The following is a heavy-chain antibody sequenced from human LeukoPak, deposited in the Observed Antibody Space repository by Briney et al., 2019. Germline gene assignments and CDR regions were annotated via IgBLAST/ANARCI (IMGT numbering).Heavy chain of an antibody. J-gene: IGHJ5*02. CDR2: IYGGGNT. D-gene: IGHD6-13*01. CDR3: ARTYSSNWAFDN. CDR1: GFTFSSYT. V-gene: IGHV3-53*01. Sequence: PGGSLRLSCAASGFTFSSYTMSWVCQAPGKGLEWVSLIYGGGNTYYADSVKGRFTISRDNSKNTLYLQTDSLRAEDTAVYYCARTYSSNWAFDNWGQGTLVTVSS.